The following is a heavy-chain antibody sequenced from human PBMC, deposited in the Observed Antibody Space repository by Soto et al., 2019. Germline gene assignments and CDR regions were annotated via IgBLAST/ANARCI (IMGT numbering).Heavy chain of an antibody. CDR3: AKDQISDXVATTSRDYYYYYGMDV. V-gene: IGHV3-30*18. CDR2: ISYDGSNK. J-gene: IGHJ6*02. Sequence: GGSLRLSCAASGFTFSSYGMHWVRQAPGKGLEWVAVISYDGSNKYYADSVKGRFTISRDNSKNTLYLQMNSLRAEDTAVYYCAKDQISDXVATTSRDYYYYYGMDVWGQGTTVTVSS. D-gene: IGHD5-12*01. CDR1: GFTFSSYG.